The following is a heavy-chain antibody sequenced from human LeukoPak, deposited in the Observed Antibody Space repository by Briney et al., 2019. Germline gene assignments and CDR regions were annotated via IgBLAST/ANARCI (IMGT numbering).Heavy chain of an antibody. V-gene: IGHV1-69*05. D-gene: IGHD3-3*01. CDR3: ARGNGDFWSGYYVF. Sequence: SVKVSCKASGGTFSNYAISWVRQAPGQGLEWMGGIIPIFGTANYAQKFQGRVTITTDESTSTAYMELSSLRSEDTAVYYCARGNGDFWSGYYVFWGQGTLVTVSS. CDR1: GGTFSNYA. CDR2: IIPIFGTA. J-gene: IGHJ4*02.